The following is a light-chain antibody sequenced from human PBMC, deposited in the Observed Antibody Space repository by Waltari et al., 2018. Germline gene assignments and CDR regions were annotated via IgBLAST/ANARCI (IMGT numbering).Light chain of an antibody. V-gene: IGKV3-11*01. CDR2: DAS. CDR3: QQRTNWPLIT. CDR1: QSVSSH. Sequence: EIVLPQSPATLSLSPGERATLSCRASQSVSSHLAWYQQKPGQAPRLLIFDASNRATGIPARFSGSGSGTDFTLSITSLEPEDFAIYYCQQRTNWPLITFGPGTRLEIK. J-gene: IGKJ5*01.